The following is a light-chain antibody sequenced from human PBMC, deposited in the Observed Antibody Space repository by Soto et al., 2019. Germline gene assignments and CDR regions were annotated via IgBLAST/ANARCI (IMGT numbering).Light chain of an antibody. V-gene: IGLV2-14*01. J-gene: IGLJ1*01. Sequence: QSVLTQPASVSGSPGQSITISCTGSSSDVGDYNYVSWYQQHPGKAPKLMIYEVTNRPSGVSNRFSGSKSGNTASLIISGLQAEAESDYYCSSYTSRSTPMVFGTGTKVTVL. CDR2: EVT. CDR1: SSDVGDYNY. CDR3: SSYTSRSTPMV.